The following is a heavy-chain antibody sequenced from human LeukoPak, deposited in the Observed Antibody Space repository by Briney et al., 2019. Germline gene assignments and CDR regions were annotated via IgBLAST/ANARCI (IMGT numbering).Heavy chain of an antibody. CDR2: IYPGDSDT. D-gene: IGHD5-18*01. CDR3: ARRGYSYGSLEFDY. J-gene: IGHJ4*02. Sequence: GKSLQISCKGSGYSFTSYWIGWVRQMPGKGLEWMGIIYPGDSDTRYSPSFQGQVSISADKSISTAYLQWSSLKASDTAMYYCARRGYSYGSLEFDYWGQGTLVTVSS. CDR1: GYSFTSYW. V-gene: IGHV5-51*01.